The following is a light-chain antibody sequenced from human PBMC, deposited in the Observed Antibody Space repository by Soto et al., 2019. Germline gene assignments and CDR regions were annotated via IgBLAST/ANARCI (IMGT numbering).Light chain of an antibody. V-gene: IGKV3-20*01. CDR1: QSVSGSY. CDR2: AAS. CDR3: QQHDNSPLT. J-gene: IGKJ4*01. Sequence: QSPCTLSVSKGERATLSCRASQSVSGSYLAWYQQKPGQAPRLLIYAASSRATGIPDRFSGSASGTDFTLTISRLQHEDFAAYHCQQHDNSPLTFGEGTKVDIK.